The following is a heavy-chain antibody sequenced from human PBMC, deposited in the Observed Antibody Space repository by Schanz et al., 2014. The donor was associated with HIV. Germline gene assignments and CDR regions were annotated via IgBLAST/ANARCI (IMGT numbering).Heavy chain of an antibody. Sequence: EVQLVESGGDLVQPGGSLRISCEASNFAFSSYWMHWVRHAPGKGLVWVSRINNDGSSTSYADSVKGRFTISRDNAKNTLYLQMNSLRVEDTAVYYCARETVNYYYGMDVWGQGTTVTVTS. D-gene: IGHD4-4*01. CDR2: INNDGSST. CDR3: ARETVNYYYGMDV. V-gene: IGHV3-74*01. J-gene: IGHJ6*02. CDR1: NFAFSSYW.